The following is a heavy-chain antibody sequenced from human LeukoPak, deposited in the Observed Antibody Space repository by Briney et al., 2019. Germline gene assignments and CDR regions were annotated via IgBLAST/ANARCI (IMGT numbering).Heavy chain of an antibody. D-gene: IGHD6-13*01. CDR2: ISSSGSTI. V-gene: IGHV3-11*04. CDR3: ARWWEAAAGKGFDP. Sequence: PGGSLRLSCAASGFTFSDYYMSWIRQAPGKGLEWVSYISSSGSTIYYADSVEGRFTISRDNAKNSLYLQMNSLRAEDTAVYYCARWWEAAAGKGFDPWGQGTLVTVSS. J-gene: IGHJ5*02. CDR1: GFTFSDYY.